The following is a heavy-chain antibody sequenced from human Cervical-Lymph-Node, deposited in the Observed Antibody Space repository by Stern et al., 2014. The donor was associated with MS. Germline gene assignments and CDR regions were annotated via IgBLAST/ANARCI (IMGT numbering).Heavy chain of an antibody. CDR1: GFSLSNDW. J-gene: IGHJ4*02. CDR3: TTSCYDFWSGYTPPDY. V-gene: IGHV3-15*01. Sequence: EMQLVESGGGLAEPGGSLRLSCTGSGFSLSNDWMSWVRQAPGKGLEWVGRIKRKSEGGTTDYPAPVKGRFTIFRDDSANTLFLQMNSLKTEDTAVYYCTTSCYDFWSGYTPPDYWGQGTLVTVSS. D-gene: IGHD3-3*01. CDR2: IKRKSEGGTT.